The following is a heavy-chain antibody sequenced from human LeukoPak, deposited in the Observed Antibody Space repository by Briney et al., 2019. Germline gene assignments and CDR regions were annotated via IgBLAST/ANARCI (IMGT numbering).Heavy chain of an antibody. CDR1: GGSISSYY. J-gene: IGHJ4*02. CDR3: ARAARYYETSNFDY. Sequence: PSETLSLTCTVSGGSISSYYWSWIRQPAGKGLEWIGRIYTSGSTNYSPSLKSRVTMSVDTSKNQFSLKLSSVTAADTAVYYCARAARYYETSNFDYWGQGTLVTVSS. V-gene: IGHV4-4*07. CDR2: IYTSGST. D-gene: IGHD3-22*01.